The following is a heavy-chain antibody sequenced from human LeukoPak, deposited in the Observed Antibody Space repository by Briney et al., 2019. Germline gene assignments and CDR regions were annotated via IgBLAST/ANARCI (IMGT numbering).Heavy chain of an antibody. CDR1: GFTFDDYA. D-gene: IGHD6-19*01. CDR2: ISWNSGSI. CDR3: AKDRAAVAGPLDX. V-gene: IGHV3-9*03. Sequence: GGSLRLSCAASGFTFDDYAMHWVRQAPGKGLEWVSGISWNSGSIGYADSVKGRFTISRDNAKNSLYLQMNSLRAEDMALYYCAKDRAAVAGPLDXXGQGXXVTV. J-gene: IGHJ4*02.